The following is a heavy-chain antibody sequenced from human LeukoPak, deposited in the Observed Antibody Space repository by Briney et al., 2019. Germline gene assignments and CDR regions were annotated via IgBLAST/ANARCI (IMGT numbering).Heavy chain of an antibody. CDR2: IYHSGSS. CDR3: ARASMGYSSSWYFDY. J-gene: IGHJ4*02. V-gene: IGHV4-59*01. D-gene: IGHD6-13*01. Sequence: XWIRXXXGKGLEWIGYIYHSGSSNYNPSLKSRVTISVDTSKKQFSLKLSSVTAADTAVYYCARASMGYSSSWYFDYWGQGTLVTVSS.